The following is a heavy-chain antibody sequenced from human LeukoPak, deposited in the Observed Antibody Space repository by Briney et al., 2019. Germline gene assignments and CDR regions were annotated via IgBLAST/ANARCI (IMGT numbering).Heavy chain of an antibody. CDR3: ASSSVTGYYYYGMDV. Sequence: AGGSLRLSCAASGFTVSSNYMSWVRQAPGKGLEWVSVIYSGGSTYYADSVKGRFTISRDNSKNTLYLQMNSLRAEDTAVYYCASSSVTGYYYYGMDVWGQGTTVTVSS. CDR2: IYSGGST. D-gene: IGHD2-21*02. J-gene: IGHJ6*02. V-gene: IGHV3-66*01. CDR1: GFTVSSNY.